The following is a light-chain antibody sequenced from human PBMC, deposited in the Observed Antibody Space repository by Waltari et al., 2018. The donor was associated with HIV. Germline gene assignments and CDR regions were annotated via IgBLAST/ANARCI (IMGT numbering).Light chain of an antibody. CDR2: DIN. CDR3: ASNRLDYTLI. V-gene: IGLV2-14*03. J-gene: IGLJ2*01. CDR1: STDSRFYQY. Sequence: QSALTQPASVSGFLGQSINISCTGISTDSRFYQYVSWYQQYPGKIPRLIIFDINNRPSGVSDPFSGSRSGHSASLTFSGLQSGDEAHYYCASNRLDYTLIFGGGTKLTVL.